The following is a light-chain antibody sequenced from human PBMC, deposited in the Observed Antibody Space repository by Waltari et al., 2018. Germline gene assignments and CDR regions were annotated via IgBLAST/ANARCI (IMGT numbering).Light chain of an antibody. V-gene: IGLV2-11*01. CDR3: CSYAGSYTSL. J-gene: IGLJ2*01. CDR2: DVS. CDR1: SSDVVGYNY. Sequence: QSALTQPRSVSGSPGQSVTISCTGTSSDVVGYNYVSWYQQHPGKAPKLMLYDVSKRPSGVPDRFSGSKSGNTASLTISGLQAEDEADYYCCSYAGSYTSLFGGGTKLTVL.